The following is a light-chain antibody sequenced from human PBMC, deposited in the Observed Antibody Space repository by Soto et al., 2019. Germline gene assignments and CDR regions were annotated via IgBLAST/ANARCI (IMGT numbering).Light chain of an antibody. Sequence: EIVLTQSPGTLSLSPGERATLSCRASQSVSSSYLAWYQQKPGQAPRLLIYDASSRATGIPDRFSGSGPGTDFTLTISRLEPEDFAVFYCHQYGSLPKTFGQGTKVEIK. CDR1: QSVSSSY. J-gene: IGKJ1*01. CDR2: DAS. V-gene: IGKV3-20*01. CDR3: HQYGSLPKT.